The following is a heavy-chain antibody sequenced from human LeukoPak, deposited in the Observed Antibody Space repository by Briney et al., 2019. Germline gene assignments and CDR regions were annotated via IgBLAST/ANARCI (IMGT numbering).Heavy chain of an antibody. CDR1: GFTFSSYA. CDR2: ISGSGGST. J-gene: IGHJ4*02. D-gene: IGHD1-26*01. CDR3: AKDVGATRFDY. Sequence: HPGASLRLSCAASGFTFSSYAMSWVRQAPGKGLEWVSAISGSGGSTYYADSVKGRFTISRDNSKNTLYLQMNSLRAEDTAAYYCAKDVGATRFDYWGQGTLVTVSS. V-gene: IGHV3-23*01.